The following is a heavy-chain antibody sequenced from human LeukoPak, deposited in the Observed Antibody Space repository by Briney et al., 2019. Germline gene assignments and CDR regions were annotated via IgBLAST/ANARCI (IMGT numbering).Heavy chain of an antibody. D-gene: IGHD3-10*01. CDR3: ARGKRVWFGELMPSFSYFYIDV. Sequence: SETLSLTCAVNGGSSSDYLWTWIRQSPGKGLEWIGEINQGGRTNFNPSLKSRVTISADRSKYHFSLTLRSVTAADTAVYYCARGKRVWFGELMPSFSYFYIDVWGRGTTVIVSS. CDR1: GGSSSDYL. V-gene: IGHV4-34*01. CDR2: INQGGRT. J-gene: IGHJ6*03.